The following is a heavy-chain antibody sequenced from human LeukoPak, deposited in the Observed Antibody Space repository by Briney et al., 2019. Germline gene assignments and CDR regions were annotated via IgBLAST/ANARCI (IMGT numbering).Heavy chain of an antibody. CDR1: GGSINDHA. J-gene: IGHJ6*02. CDR3: ARLSRIATAGAYSYHSLDI. D-gene: IGHD6-13*01. CDR2: VYYTGSS. V-gene: IGHV4-59*11. Sequence: SETLSLTCTVSGGSINDHAWCWIRRPPGRGLEWIGCVYYTGSSEYNASLKSRLTISTDTSNTQLSLKVTSVTAADTAIYSCARLSRIATAGAYSYHSLDIWGQGTTVTVSS.